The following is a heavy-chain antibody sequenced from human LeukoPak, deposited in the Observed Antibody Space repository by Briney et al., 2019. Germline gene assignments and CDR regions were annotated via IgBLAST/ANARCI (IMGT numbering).Heavy chain of an antibody. V-gene: IGHV3-7*03. D-gene: IGHD2/OR15-2a*01. J-gene: IGHJ4*02. CDR3: ARRGSTDY. CDR2: IKEDGSEK. Sequence: GGSLRLSCAASRFSFSGYWMTWVRQAPGKGLEWVANIKEDGSEKYYADFVKGRFTISRDNAKNSLDLQMNSLRAEDTAVYYCARRGSTDYWGQGTLVTVSS. CDR1: RFSFSGYW.